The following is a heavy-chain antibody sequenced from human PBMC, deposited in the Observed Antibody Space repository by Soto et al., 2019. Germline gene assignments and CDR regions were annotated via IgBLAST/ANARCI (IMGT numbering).Heavy chain of an antibody. J-gene: IGHJ6*02. CDR1: GGTFSNYA. D-gene: IGHD1-7*01. CDR3: ARKSEMAANWNYEKDADYYYYAMDV. Sequence: QVQLVQSGAEAKKPGSSVKVSCKASGGTFSNYAFSWVRQAPGQGLEWMGGIIPLFRTAHYAQKFQGRVTITADEFTSQAYMELRSLRSEDTAVYFCARKSEMAANWNYEKDADYYYYAMDVWGQVTTVTVSS. V-gene: IGHV1-69*01. CDR2: IIPLFRTA.